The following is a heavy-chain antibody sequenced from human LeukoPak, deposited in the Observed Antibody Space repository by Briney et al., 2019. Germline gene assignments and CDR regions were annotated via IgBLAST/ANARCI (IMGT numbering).Heavy chain of an antibody. V-gene: IGHV4-59*01. Sequence: PSGTLSLTCTASGGSISSYYWSWIRQPPGKGLEWIGYIYYSGSTNYNPSLKSRVTISVDTSKNQFSLKLSSVTAADTAVYYCARDLLGSTRGYYYYYGMDVWGQGTTVPVSS. J-gene: IGHJ6*02. CDR1: GGSISSYY. CDR3: ARDLLGSTRGYYYYYGMDV. CDR2: IYYSGST. D-gene: IGHD2-2*01.